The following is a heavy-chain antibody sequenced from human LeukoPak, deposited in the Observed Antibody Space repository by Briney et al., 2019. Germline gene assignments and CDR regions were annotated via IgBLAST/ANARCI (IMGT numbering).Heavy chain of an antibody. D-gene: IGHD4/OR15-4a*01. CDR2: ISGKSNNI. CDR1: GFTFSNYN. Sequence: GGSLGLSCAASGFTFSNYNMNWVRRAPGKGLEWVSSISGKSNNIYYADSVKGRFTISRDNTKNSLYLQMNSLRAEDTAMYYCVRIPNGANFPNWFDPWGQGTLVTVSS. CDR3: VRIPNGANFPNWFDP. J-gene: IGHJ5*02. V-gene: IGHV3-21*01.